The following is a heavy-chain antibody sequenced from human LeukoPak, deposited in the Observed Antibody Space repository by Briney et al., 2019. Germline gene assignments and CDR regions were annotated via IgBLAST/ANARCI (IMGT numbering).Heavy chain of an antibody. J-gene: IGHJ4*02. Sequence: KPGGSLRLSCAASGFTFSSYSMNWVRQAPGKGLEWVSSISSSSSYIYYADSVKGRFTISRDNAKNSLYLQMNSLRAEDTAVYYCAREYYDFWSGYYEPFDYWGQGTLVTVSS. CDR3: AREYYDFWSGYYEPFDY. V-gene: IGHV3-21*01. CDR2: ISSSSSYI. D-gene: IGHD3-3*01. CDR1: GFTFSSYS.